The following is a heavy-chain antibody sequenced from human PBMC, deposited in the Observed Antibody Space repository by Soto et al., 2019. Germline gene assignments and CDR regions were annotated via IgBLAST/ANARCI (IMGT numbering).Heavy chain of an antibody. D-gene: IGHD6-6*01. CDR3: ASTRGSSYDY. Sequence: EVQLVETGGGLIQTGGSLRLSCAASGFTVSGNYMSWVRQAPGKGLEWVSVIYNGGGTYYADSVKGRFTISRDNSKNTLYLQMNSLRAEDTAVYYCASTRGSSYDYWGHGTLITVSS. J-gene: IGHJ4*01. CDR1: GFTVSGNY. V-gene: IGHV3-53*02. CDR2: IYNGGGT.